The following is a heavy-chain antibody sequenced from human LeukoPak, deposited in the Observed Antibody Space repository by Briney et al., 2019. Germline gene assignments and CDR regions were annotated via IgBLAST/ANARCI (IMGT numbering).Heavy chain of an antibody. D-gene: IGHD3-10*01. Sequence: SETLSLTCTVSGGSINSYYWTWIRQPPGKGLEWIGYISYSGATSYNPSLKSRVTISEDTSENQFYLRLSSMTAADTAIYYCAAGDYYGSGAFHIWGLGTMVTVSS. V-gene: IGHV4-59*01. CDR3: AAGDYYGSGAFHI. CDR2: ISYSGAT. J-gene: IGHJ3*02. CDR1: GGSINSYY.